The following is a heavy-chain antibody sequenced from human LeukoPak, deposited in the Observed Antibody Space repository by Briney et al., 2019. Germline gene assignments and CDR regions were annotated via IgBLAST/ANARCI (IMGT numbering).Heavy chain of an antibody. D-gene: IGHD3-10*01. CDR2: TTPILGIV. J-gene: IGHJ4*02. Sequence: SVKVSCMASGGAFSSYTIAWVQQAPGPGLEWMGDTTPILGIVNYAQKFQGRVTITADESTSTIYMELSSLRSEDTAVYYCARRTGEFSFDYWGQRTLVTVSS. CDR1: GGAFSSYT. CDR3: ARRTGEFSFDY. V-gene: IGHV1-69*02.